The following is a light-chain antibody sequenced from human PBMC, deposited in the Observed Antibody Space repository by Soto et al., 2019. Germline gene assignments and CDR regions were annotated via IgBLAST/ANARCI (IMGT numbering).Light chain of an antibody. V-gene: IGLV1-40*01. Sequence: QSVLTQPPSVSGAPGQRVTISCTGSSSNIGAGYDVHWYQQLPGTAPRLLIYANSNRPSGFPGRFSGSKSGTSASLAITGLQAEDEADYYCQSYDSSLSGYVFGPGTKLTVL. CDR3: QSYDSSLSGYV. CDR2: ANS. J-gene: IGLJ1*01. CDR1: SSNIGAGYD.